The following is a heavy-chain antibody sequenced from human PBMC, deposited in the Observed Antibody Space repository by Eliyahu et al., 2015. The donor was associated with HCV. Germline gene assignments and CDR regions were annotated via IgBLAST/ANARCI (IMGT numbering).Heavy chain of an antibody. CDR2: INXGGST. CDR3: ARDRTDPSIRGDSFDI. CDR1: XGSFSXYY. V-gene: IGHV4-34*01. D-gene: IGHD1-14*01. J-gene: IGHJ3*02. Sequence: QVQLQQWGAGLLKPSETLSLTCAVSXGSFSXYYWSWIRQPPGKXLEWLGEINXGGSTNYNPSLKSRVTISADMSKNQLSLTVKSVTAADTAMYYCARDRTDPSIRGDSFDIWGQGTMVTVSS.